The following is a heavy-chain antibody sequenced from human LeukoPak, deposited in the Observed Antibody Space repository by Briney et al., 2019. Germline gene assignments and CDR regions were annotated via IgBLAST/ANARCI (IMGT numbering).Heavy chain of an antibody. D-gene: IGHD3-10*01. V-gene: IGHV3-33*08. CDR2: IWYDGSNK. CDR1: GFTFSPYT. CDR3: ARWLNYFDY. J-gene: IGHJ4*02. Sequence: GGSLRLSCAASGFTFSPYTMNWVRQAPGKGLEWVAVIWYDGSNKYYADSVKGRFTISRGNSKNTLYLQMNSLRAEDTAVYYCARWLNYFDYWGQGTLVTVSS.